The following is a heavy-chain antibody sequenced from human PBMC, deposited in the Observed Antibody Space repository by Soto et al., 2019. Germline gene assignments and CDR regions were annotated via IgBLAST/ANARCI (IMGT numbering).Heavy chain of an antibody. CDR2: ISYDGSNK. CDR1: GFTFSSYA. D-gene: IGHD3-22*01. J-gene: IGHJ4*02. CDR3: ANRPYDSSGYYLDY. Sequence: QVQLVESGGGVVQPGRSLRLSCAASGFTFSSYAMHWVRQAPGKGLEWVAVISYDGSNKYYADSVKGRFTISRDNSKNTLYLQMKSLRAEDTAVYYCANRPYDSSGYYLDYWGQGTLVTVSS. V-gene: IGHV3-30-3*01.